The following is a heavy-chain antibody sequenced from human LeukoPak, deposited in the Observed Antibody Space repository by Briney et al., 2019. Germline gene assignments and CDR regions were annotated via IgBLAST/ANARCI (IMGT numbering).Heavy chain of an antibody. CDR3: ARSGGGSGYYPFDY. J-gene: IGHJ4*02. CDR1: GYTFTDYF. Sequence: ASVKVSCKASGYTFTDYFIHWVRQAPGQGLEWMGRVNPNNGGTNYAQKFQGRVTMTRDTSISTAYMELSRLRSDDTAVYYCARSGGGSGYYPFDYWGQGTLVTVSS. V-gene: IGHV1-2*06. CDR2: VNPNNGGT. D-gene: IGHD3-22*01.